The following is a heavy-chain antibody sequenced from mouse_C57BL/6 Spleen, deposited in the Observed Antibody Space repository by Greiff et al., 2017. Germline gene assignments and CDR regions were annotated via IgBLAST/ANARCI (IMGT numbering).Heavy chain of an antibody. CDR2: ISSGGSYT. CDR1: GFTFSSYG. CDR3: ARQGGHFDD. Sequence: EVQGVESGGDLVKPGGSLKLSCEASGFTFSSYGMSWVRQTPDKRLEWVATISSGGSYTYYPDSVKGRFTISRDNAKNTLYLQMSSLKSEDTAMYYCARQGGHFDDWGQGTTLTVAS. J-gene: IGHJ2*01. V-gene: IGHV5-6*01.